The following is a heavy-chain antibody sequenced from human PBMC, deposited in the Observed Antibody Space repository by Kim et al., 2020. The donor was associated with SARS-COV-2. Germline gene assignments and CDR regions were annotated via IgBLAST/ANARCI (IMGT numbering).Heavy chain of an antibody. V-gene: IGHV3-23*01. CDR1: GFTFNRYA. Sequence: GGSLRLSCAPSGFTFNRYAMSWFRQAPGKGLEWVSSISATGAATYYADSVRGRFSISRDNSQNTLYLHMNSLRADDSAVYYCANSPRGGWSIIDYWGQGNLVTVSS. J-gene: IGHJ4*02. CDR2: ISATGAAT. D-gene: IGHD6-19*01. CDR3: ANSPRGGWSIIDY.